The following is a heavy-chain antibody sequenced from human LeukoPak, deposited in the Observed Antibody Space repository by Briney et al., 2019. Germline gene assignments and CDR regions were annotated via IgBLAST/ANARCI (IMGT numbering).Heavy chain of an antibody. CDR1: GFPFNAYN. CDR2: IRNDETEI. J-gene: IGHJ4*02. Sequence: GGSVRLSCTAPGFPFNAYNIHWIRQSPGRGLEWVSFIRNDETEILYADFAKGRFTISRDRSKNSVYLQMNSLRPDDTALYYCAKDGGRYRFDFWGQGTMVTVSS. CDR3: AKDGGRYRFDF. D-gene: IGHD3-16*02. V-gene: IGHV3-30*02.